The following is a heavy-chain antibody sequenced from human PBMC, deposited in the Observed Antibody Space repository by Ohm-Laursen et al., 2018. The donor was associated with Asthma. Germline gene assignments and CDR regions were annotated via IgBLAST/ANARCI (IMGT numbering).Heavy chain of an antibody. CDR3: ARDRVLSRGNYYDSSAYPSFDY. D-gene: IGHD3-22*01. J-gene: IGHJ4*02. CDR2: INPHSGGT. Sequence: ASVKVSCKVSGYTFTGYFMHWVRQAPGQGLEWMGRINPHSGGTISAQKFQDRVTMTRDTSISSAYMELSRLTSDDTAVYYCARDRVLSRGNYYDSSAYPSFDYWGQGALVTVSS. CDR1: GYTFTGYF. V-gene: IGHV1-2*06.